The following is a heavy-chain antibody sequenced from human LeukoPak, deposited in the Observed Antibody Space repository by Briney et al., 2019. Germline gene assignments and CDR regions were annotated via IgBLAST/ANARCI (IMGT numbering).Heavy chain of an antibody. Sequence: ASVKVSCKASGYTFTSYDINWVRQATGQGLEWMGWMNPNSGNTGYAQKFQGRVTMTRNTSISTAYMELSSLRSEDTAVYYCARYYYGSGSTTQFFDYWGQGTLVTVSS. J-gene: IGHJ4*02. V-gene: IGHV1-8*01. CDR3: ARYYYGSGSTTQFFDY. CDR1: GYTFTSYD. CDR2: MNPNSGNT. D-gene: IGHD3-10*01.